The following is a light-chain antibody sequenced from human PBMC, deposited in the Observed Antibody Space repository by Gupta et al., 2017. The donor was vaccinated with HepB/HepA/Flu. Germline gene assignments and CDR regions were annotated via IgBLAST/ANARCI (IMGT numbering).Light chain of an antibody. J-gene: IGKJ4*01. Sequence: EIVLTQSPATLSLSPGERATLSCRARQSVGNYLDWYQHKLGQAPRRLIYDASKRAKGSGARCSGSGGGTDFNLTISSREPEDFEVYYCQQRHNRHPSLTFGGGTKVEIK. V-gene: IGKV3-11*01. CDR2: DAS. CDR1: QSVGNY. CDR3: QQRHNRHPSLT.